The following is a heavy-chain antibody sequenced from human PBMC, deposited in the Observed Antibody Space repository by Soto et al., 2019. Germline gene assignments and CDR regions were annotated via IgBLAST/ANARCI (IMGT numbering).Heavy chain of an antibody. CDR3: ARRYDFWSGNYYYGMDV. CDR2: IYPGDSDT. CDR1: GYSFTSYW. Sequence: PGESLKISCKGSGYSFTSYWIGWVRQMPGKGLEWMGFIYPGDSDTRYSPSFQGQVTISADKSISTAYLQWSSLKASDTAMYYCARRYDFWSGNYYYGMDVWGQGTTVTVSS. D-gene: IGHD3-3*01. J-gene: IGHJ6*02. V-gene: IGHV5-51*01.